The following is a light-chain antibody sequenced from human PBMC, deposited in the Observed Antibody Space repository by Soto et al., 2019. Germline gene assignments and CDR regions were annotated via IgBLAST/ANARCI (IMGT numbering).Light chain of an antibody. CDR1: QDIGNY. CDR2: DAS. J-gene: IGKJ2*01. V-gene: IGKV1-33*01. CDR3: QQYDTLPPYT. Sequence: DIQMTQSPSSLSASVGDRVTIACQANQDIGNYLNWYQQKPGKAPRLLIYDASNLEIGVPSRFSGSGSGTDFTFTISNLQPEDIATYYCQQYDTLPPYTFGQRTQVELK.